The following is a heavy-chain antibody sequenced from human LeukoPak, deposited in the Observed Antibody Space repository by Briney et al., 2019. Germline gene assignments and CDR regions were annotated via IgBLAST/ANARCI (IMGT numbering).Heavy chain of an antibody. CDR1: GVSISSGSYY. J-gene: IGHJ5*02. V-gene: IGHV4-61*02. D-gene: IGHD2-15*01. Sequence: SETLSLTCTASGVSISSGSYYWSWIRQPAGKGLAWIGRIYTSRSTNYNPSLKSRVTISVDTSKNQSSLKLSSVTAADTAVYYCARASDCSRGSSGLWFDPWGQGTLVTVSS. CDR2: IYTSRST. CDR3: ARASDCSRGSSGLWFDP.